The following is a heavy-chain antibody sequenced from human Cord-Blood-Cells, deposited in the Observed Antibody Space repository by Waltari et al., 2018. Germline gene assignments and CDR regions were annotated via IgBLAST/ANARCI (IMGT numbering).Heavy chain of an antibody. Sequence: EVQLLESGGGLVQPGGSLRLSCAASGFTFSSYAMSWVRQAPGKGLGWVSAISGSGGSTYYADSVKGRFTISRDNSKNTLYLQMNSLRVEDTAVYYCAKSPVYGSGRSYWGQGTLVTVSS. J-gene: IGHJ4*02. V-gene: IGHV3-23*01. D-gene: IGHD3-10*01. CDR1: GFTFSSYA. CDR3: AKSPVYGSGRSY. CDR2: ISGSGGST.